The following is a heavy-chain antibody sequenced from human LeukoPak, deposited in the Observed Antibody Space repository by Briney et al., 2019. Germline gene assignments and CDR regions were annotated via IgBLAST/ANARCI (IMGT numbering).Heavy chain of an antibody. CDR2: INEDGSTT. CDR1: GFTFSSNW. Sequence: GGSLRLSCAASGFTFSSNWMHWVRQAPGKGLVWVSRINEDGSTTNYADSVKGRSTISRDNAKNTLYLQMNSLRAEDTAVYYCVRDLGGRSGHWGQGTLVTVSS. D-gene: IGHD1-26*01. V-gene: IGHV3-74*01. J-gene: IGHJ4*02. CDR3: VRDLGGRSGH.